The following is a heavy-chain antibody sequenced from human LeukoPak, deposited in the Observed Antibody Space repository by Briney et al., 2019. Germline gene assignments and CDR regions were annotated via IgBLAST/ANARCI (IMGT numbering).Heavy chain of an antibody. CDR1: GYTFTSYG. V-gene: IGHV1-18*01. CDR2: ISAYNGNT. J-gene: IGHJ4*02. CDR3: AKVRAPSGWFNSDY. Sequence: ASVKVSCKASGYTFTSYGISWVRQAPGQGLEWMGWISAYNGNTNYAQELQGRVTMTTDTSTSTAYMELRSLRSDDTAAYYCAKVRAPSGWFNSDYWGQGTLVTVSS. D-gene: IGHD6-19*01.